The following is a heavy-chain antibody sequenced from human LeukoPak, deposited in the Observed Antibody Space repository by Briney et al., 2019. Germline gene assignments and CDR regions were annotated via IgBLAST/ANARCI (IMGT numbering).Heavy chain of an antibody. D-gene: IGHD3-16*02. V-gene: IGHV3-23*01. J-gene: IGHJ3*02. CDR3: AKDPVVGAPHVFDI. CDR1: GFTFSTYA. Sequence: GGSLRLSCAASGFTFSTYAMSWVRQAPGKGLEWVAAISGGIMINTYYTDSVKGRFTISRDNSKNTLYLQMNSLGDDDTAVYYCAKDPVVGAPHVFDIWGQGTMVTVSS. CDR2: ISGGIMINT.